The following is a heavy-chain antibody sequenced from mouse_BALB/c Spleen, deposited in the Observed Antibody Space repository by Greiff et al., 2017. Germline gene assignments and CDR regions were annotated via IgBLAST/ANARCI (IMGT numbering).Heavy chain of an antibody. CDR1: GFTFSSFG. J-gene: IGHJ4*01. Sequence: EVKLVESGGGLVQPGGSRKLSCAASGFTFSSFGLHWVRQAPEKGLEWVAYISSGSSTIYYADTVKGRFTISRDNPKNTLFLQMTSLRSEDTAMDDCAREYYYAMDYWGQGTSVTVSS. V-gene: IGHV5-17*02. CDR2: ISSGSSTI. CDR3: AREYYYAMDY.